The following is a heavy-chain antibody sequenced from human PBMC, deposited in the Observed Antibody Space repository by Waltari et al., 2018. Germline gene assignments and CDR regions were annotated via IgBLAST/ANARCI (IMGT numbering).Heavy chain of an antibody. CDR1: GFTFSSYA. V-gene: IGHV3-23*04. CDR3: AKGCSGILNSFYYYMDV. Sequence: VQLVESGGGLVQPGGSRRLSCAASGFTFSSYAMSWVRRAQGKGLEWVSAISGSGGSTYYADSLKGPFTISRDNSKNTLYLQLNSLRAEDTAVYYCAKGCSGILNSFYYYMDVWGKGTTVTVSS. J-gene: IGHJ6*03. CDR2: ISGSGGST. D-gene: IGHD1-26*01.